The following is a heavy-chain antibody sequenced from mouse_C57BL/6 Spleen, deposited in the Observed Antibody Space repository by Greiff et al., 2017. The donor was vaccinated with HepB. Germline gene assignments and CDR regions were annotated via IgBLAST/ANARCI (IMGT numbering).Heavy chain of an antibody. Sequence: EVKLVESGGGLVKPGGSLKLSCAASGFTFRDYGMHWVRQAPEKGLEWVAYISSGSSTIYYADTVKGRFTISRDNAKNTLFLQMTSLRSEDTAMYYCARRDYDLYYYAMDYWGQGTSVTVSS. CDR2: ISSGSSTI. CDR1: GFTFRDYG. V-gene: IGHV5-17*01. D-gene: IGHD2-4*01. CDR3: ARRDYDLYYYAMDY. J-gene: IGHJ4*01.